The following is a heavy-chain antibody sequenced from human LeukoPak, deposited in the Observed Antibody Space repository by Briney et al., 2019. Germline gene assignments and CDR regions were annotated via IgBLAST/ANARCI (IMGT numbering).Heavy chain of an antibody. CDR1: GFTFSSYA. J-gene: IGHJ4*02. CDR3: ARAGGAVAGPFDY. CDR2: ISYDGSNK. Sequence: GGSLRLSCSASGFTFSSYAMHWVRQAPGKGLEWVAVISYDGSNKYYADSVKGRFTISRDNSKNTLYLQMNSLRAEDTAVYYCARAGGAVAGPFDYWGQGTLVTVSS. D-gene: IGHD6-19*01. V-gene: IGHV3-30-3*01.